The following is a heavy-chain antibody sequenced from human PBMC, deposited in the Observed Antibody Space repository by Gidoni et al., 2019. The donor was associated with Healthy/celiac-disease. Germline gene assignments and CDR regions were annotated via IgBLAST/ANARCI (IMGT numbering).Heavy chain of an antibody. CDR3: AREPPSGYDSNYFDY. V-gene: IGHV1-18*01. Sequence: QVQLVQSGAEVKKPGASVKVSCKASGYTFTSYGISWVRQAPGQGLEWMGWISAYNGNTSTSTAYMELRSLRSDDTAVYYCAREPPSGYDSNYFDYWGQGTLVTVSS. D-gene: IGHD5-12*01. CDR2: ISAYNG. CDR1: GYTFTSYG. J-gene: IGHJ4*02.